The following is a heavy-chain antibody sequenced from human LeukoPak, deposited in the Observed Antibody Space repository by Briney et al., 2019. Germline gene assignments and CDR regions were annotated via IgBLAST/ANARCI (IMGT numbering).Heavy chain of an antibody. CDR1: GGSISSSSYY. V-gene: IGHV4-39*01. D-gene: IGHD3-22*01. J-gene: IGHJ4*02. Sequence: SETLSLTCTVSGGSISSSSYYWGWIRQPPGKGLEWIGSIYYSGSTYYNPSLKSRVTISVDTSKNQFSLKLSSVTAADTAVYYCARPDGSGYYWDFDYWGQGTLVTVSS. CDR3: ARPDGSGYYWDFDY. CDR2: IYYSGST.